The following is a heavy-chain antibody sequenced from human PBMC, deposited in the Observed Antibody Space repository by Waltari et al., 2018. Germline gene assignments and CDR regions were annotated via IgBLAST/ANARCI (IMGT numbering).Heavy chain of an antibody. CDR3: AKDLRDYSNDY. CDR2: IYGGGSPT. Sequence: EVQLLESGGGLVQPGGSLRLSCAASGFAFSTYAMTWVRPAPGKGREWVSLIYGGGSPTHYADSVKGRFTISRDDSKNTLFLEMNSLRVEDTDVYYCAKDLRDYSNDYWGQGTLVTVSS. J-gene: IGHJ4*02. CDR1: GFAFSTYA. V-gene: IGHV3-23*03. D-gene: IGHD4-4*01.